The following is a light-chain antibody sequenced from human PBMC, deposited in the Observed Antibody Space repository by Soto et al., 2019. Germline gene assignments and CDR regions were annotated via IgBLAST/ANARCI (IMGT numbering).Light chain of an antibody. V-gene: IGLV2-14*01. J-gene: IGLJ2*01. CDR2: DVS. CDR3: SSYTSSSPYVV. CDR1: SSDVGNYNY. Sequence: QSALTQPASVSESPGQSITISCTGTSSDVGNYNYVSWYQQHPGKAPKLMIYDVSNRPSGVSNRFSGSKSGNTASLTISGLQDEDEGDCYCSSYTSSSPYVVFGGGTKLTVL.